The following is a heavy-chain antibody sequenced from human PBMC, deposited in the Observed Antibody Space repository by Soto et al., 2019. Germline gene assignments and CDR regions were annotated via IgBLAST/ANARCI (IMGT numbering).Heavy chain of an antibody. V-gene: IGHV3-20*04. CDR2: INWNGGST. J-gene: IGHJ4*02. D-gene: IGHD3-9*01. CDR3: ARGRYFDWLEYYFDY. Sequence: EVQLVESGGGVVRPGGSLRLSCAASGFTFDDYGMSWVRQAPGKGLEWVSGINWNGGSTGYADSVKGRFTISRDNAKNSLYLQINSLRAEDTALYYCARGRYFDWLEYYFDYWGQGTLVTVSS. CDR1: GFTFDDYG.